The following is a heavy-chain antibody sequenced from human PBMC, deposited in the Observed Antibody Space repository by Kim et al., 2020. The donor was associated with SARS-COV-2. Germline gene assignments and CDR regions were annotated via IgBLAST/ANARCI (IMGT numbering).Heavy chain of an antibody. V-gene: IGHV5-51*01. D-gene: IGHD2-2*02. Sequence: GESLKISCKGSGYSFTSYWTGWVRQMPGKGLEWMGIIYPGDSDTRYSPSFQGQVTISADKSISTAYLQWSSLKASDTAMYYCASSVRVPAAIYYFDYWGQGTLVTVSS. CDR3: ASSVRVPAAIYYFDY. CDR2: IYPGDSDT. CDR1: GYSFTSYW. J-gene: IGHJ4*02.